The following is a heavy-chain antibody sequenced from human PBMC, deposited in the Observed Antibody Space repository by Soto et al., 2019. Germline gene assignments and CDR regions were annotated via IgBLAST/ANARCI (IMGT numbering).Heavy chain of an antibody. CDR1: GFTFSSYG. J-gene: IGHJ1*01. CDR3: AKDGQRLVPEYFQH. CDR2: ISYDGSNK. Sequence: QVQLVESGGGVVQPGRSLRLSCAASGFTFSSYGMHWVRQAPGKGLEWVAVISYDGSNKYYADSVKGRFTISRDNSKNTLYLQMNSLRAEDTAVYYCAKDGQRLVPEYFQHWGQGTLVTVSS. D-gene: IGHD6-19*01. V-gene: IGHV3-30*18.